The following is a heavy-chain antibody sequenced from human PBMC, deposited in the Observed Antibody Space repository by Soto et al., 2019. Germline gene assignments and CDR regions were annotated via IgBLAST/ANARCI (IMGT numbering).Heavy chain of an antibody. Sequence: PSETLCLTYTVSGGSISGFYWSWIRQPPGKGLEWIGYIYYSGSTNYNPSLKSRVTISLDTSKNQFSLKLSSVTAADTAVYYCARGVAAFDYWGQGTLVTVSS. J-gene: IGHJ4*02. D-gene: IGHD3-3*01. CDR1: GGSISGFY. CDR2: IYYSGST. V-gene: IGHV4-59*08. CDR3: ARGVAAFDY.